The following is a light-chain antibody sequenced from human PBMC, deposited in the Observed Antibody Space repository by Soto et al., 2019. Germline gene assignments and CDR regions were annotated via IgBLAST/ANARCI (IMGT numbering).Light chain of an antibody. V-gene: IGKV3-11*01. Sequence: EIVLTQSPATLSLSPGERATLSCRASQSLSTYLAWYQQKPGQAPRLLIYDASNRATGIPARFSGSGSGTHFTLTISSLEPEDFAVYYCQQRSNWWTFGQGTKVEIK. J-gene: IGKJ1*01. CDR2: DAS. CDR3: QQRSNWWT. CDR1: QSLSTY.